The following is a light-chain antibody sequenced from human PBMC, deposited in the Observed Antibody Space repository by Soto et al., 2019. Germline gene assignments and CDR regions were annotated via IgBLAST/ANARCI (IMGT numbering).Light chain of an antibody. CDR1: QSVSGNY. CDR3: EQYGSSPLLT. CDR2: TAS. V-gene: IGKV3-20*01. J-gene: IGKJ4*01. Sequence: ETALTQSPATLSLSPGERATLSCTTSQSVSGNYLAWYQQKPGQAPRLLIYTASTRATGVPDRFSATGSGTDFTLTINRLEPEDSAVYYCEQYGSSPLLTFGGGTKVEIK.